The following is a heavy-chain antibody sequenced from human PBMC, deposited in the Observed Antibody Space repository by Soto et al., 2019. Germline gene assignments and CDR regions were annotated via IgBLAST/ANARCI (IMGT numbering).Heavy chain of an antibody. CDR3: ARDSGYGSGSSVNHYLDC. CDR1: GFTLSDHY. CDR2: SRDKPQGYST. J-gene: IGHJ4*01. V-gene: IGHV3-72*01. D-gene: IGHD3-10*01. Sequence: GGSLRLSCAGSGFTLSDHYIDWVRQAPGKGLEWVGRSRDKPQGYSTAYAASVKGRFTTSRDESKNSLYLQMDSLRAEDTAVYYCARDSGYGSGSSVNHYLDCWGRGTLVTVSS.